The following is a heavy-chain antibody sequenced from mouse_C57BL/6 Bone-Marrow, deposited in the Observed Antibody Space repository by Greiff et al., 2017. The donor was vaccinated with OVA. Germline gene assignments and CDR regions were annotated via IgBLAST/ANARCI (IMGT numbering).Heavy chain of an antibody. V-gene: IGHV1-81*01. Sequence: QVQLQQSGAELARPGASVKLSCKASGYTFTSYGISWVKQSPGQGLEWIGAIYPRSGNTYYNEKFKGKATLTADKSSSTAYMELRSLPSEDSAVYSCARSYDDGGGGQGTTLTVSS. CDR1: GYTFTSYG. CDR2: IYPRSGNT. CDR3: ARSYDDGG. J-gene: IGHJ2*01. D-gene: IGHD2-4*01.